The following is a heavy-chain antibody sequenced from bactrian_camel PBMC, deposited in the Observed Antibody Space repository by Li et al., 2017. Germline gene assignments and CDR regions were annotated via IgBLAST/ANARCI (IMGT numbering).Heavy chain of an antibody. J-gene: IGHJ4*01. V-gene: IGHV3-2*01. CDR1: GFDFSYRY. CDR2: IHGDGSKT. D-gene: IGHD3*01. Sequence: HVQLVESGGGLVQAGGSLRLSCAASGFDFSYRYMTWVRQAPGKGLEWVSTIHGDGSKTYYADSVKGRLTISRDTAKNTVYLQMSSLKPEDTAVYYCAAGDIYVDQPRLRGQGTQVTVS. CDR3: AAGDIYVDQPRL.